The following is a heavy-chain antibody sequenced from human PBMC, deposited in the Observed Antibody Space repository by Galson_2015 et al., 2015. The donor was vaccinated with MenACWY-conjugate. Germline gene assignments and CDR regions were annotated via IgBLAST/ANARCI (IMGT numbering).Heavy chain of an antibody. D-gene: IGHD2-2*01. Sequence: SLRLSCAASGFTFSSYGLHWVRQAPGKGLAWVAVIWSDGSNKYSADSVKGRFTISRDNSKNTLYLQMNSLRAEDTSVYYCARDYCSSTSCYFDYWGQGTLVTVSS. V-gene: IGHV3-33*01. CDR1: GFTFSSYG. CDR2: IWSDGSNK. CDR3: ARDYCSSTSCYFDY. J-gene: IGHJ4*02.